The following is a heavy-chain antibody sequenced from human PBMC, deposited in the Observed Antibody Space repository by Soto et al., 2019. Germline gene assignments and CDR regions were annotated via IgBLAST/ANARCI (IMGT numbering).Heavy chain of an antibody. D-gene: IGHD6-19*01. V-gene: IGHV4-30-4*01. Sequence: QQQLQESGPGLVKPSQTLSLTCTVSGGSMNSHDYYWSWIRQPPGKGLEWIGYIHNSGSTYYNPSLTSRLTISSDMSKNQFTLRLNSVTAADTALYFCARGAVRGPFDIWGQGTKVTVSS. CDR3: ARGAVRGPFDI. CDR1: GGSMNSHDYY. J-gene: IGHJ3*02. CDR2: IHNSGST.